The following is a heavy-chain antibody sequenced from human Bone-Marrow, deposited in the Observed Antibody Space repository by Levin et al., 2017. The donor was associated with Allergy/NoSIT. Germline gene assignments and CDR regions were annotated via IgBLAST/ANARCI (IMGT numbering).Heavy chain of an antibody. CDR1: GFTFSDYQ. J-gene: IGHJ4*02. Sequence: PGGSLRLSCVASGFTFSDYQMSWIRQAPEKGLEWISYISRNSDTIQYADSVKGRFTISRDNARNTLYLEMNSLRVEDTAVYYCVKDISIPGVTYYYDSWGQGTLVTVST. V-gene: IGHV3-11*01. CDR2: ISRNSDTI. D-gene: IGHD2-8*01. CDR3: VKDISIPGVTYYYDS.